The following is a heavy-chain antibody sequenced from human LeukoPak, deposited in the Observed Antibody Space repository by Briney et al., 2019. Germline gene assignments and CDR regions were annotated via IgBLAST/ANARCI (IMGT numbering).Heavy chain of an antibody. CDR1: GGSFSGYY. Sequence: KPSETLSLTCAVYGGSFSGYYWSWIRQPPGKGLEWIGETNHSGSTNYNPSLKSRVTISVDTSKNQFSLKLSSVTAADTAVYYCARVRFIVGATHSFDYWGQGTLVTVSS. CDR3: ARVRFIVGATHSFDY. V-gene: IGHV4-34*01. D-gene: IGHD1-26*01. CDR2: TNHSGST. J-gene: IGHJ4*02.